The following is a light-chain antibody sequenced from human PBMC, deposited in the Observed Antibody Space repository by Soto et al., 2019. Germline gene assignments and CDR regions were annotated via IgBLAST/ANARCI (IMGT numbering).Light chain of an antibody. Sequence: DIQMTQSPSTLSASVGDRVTITCRVSQSISSWLAWYQQKPGKAPKLLIYKVSSLEGGVPSRFSGSGSGTEFTLTISSLQPDDFATYYCQQYISYPRTFGQGTKVEIK. CDR2: KVS. V-gene: IGKV1-5*03. J-gene: IGKJ1*01. CDR1: QSISSW. CDR3: QQYISYPRT.